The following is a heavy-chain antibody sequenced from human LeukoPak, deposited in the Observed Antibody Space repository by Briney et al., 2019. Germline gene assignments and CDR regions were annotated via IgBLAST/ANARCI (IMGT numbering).Heavy chain of an antibody. CDR3: AKSLNKWVVVVPSYDY. V-gene: IGHV3-33*06. CDR2: IWYDGSNK. CDR1: GLTLSSYG. J-gene: IGHJ4*02. D-gene: IGHD3-22*01. Sequence: GRSLRLSCAASGLTLSSYGMHWVRQAPGKGLEWVAVIWYDGSNKYYADSVEGRFTISRDNSKNTLYLQMNSLRAEDTAVYYCAKSLNKWVVVVPSYDYWGQGTLVTVSS.